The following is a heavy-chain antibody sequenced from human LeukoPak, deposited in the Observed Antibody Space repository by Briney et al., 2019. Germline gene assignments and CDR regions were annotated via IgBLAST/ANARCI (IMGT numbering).Heavy chain of an antibody. Sequence: GWSLRLSCAASGFTVSSDYMSWVRQAPGKGLEWVSVIYSGGSTYYADSVKGRFTISRDNSKNTLYLQMNSLRAEDTAVYYCARDYYDFWSGPMQSFGMDVWGQGTTVTVSS. J-gene: IGHJ6*02. CDR2: IYSGGST. D-gene: IGHD3-3*01. V-gene: IGHV3-66*01. CDR1: GFTVSSDY. CDR3: ARDYYDFWSGPMQSFGMDV.